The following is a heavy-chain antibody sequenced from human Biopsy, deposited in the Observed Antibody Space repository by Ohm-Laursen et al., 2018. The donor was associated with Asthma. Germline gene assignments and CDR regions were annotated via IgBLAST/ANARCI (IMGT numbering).Heavy chain of an antibody. V-gene: IGHV1-24*01. CDR2: HDHEEGGT. Sequence: GSSVKVSCKISGYSLTDLSMHWVRQAPGQGLEWMGGHDHEEGGTVNARRFQGRVTMTEGTSTDTAYMELSSLSSDDTAVYYCASDFPKDYVRYNFQFWGQGILVTVSS. J-gene: IGHJ4*02. CDR1: GYSLTDLS. CDR3: ASDFPKDYVRYNFQF. D-gene: IGHD4-17*01.